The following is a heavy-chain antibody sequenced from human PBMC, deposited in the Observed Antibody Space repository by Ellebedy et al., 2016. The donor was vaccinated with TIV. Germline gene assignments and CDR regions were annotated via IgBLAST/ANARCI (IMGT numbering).Heavy chain of an antibody. V-gene: IGHV4-39*01. CDR3: ARGRAGDGYNSVGGRAYWYFDL. D-gene: IGHD5-24*01. Sequence: MPGGSLRLSCTVSGGSISSSSYYWGWIRQPPGKGLEWIGSIYYSGSTYYNPSLKSRVTISVDTSKNQFSLKLSSVTAADTAVYYCARGRAGDGYNSVGGRAYWYFDLWGRGTLVTVSS. CDR1: GGSISSSSYY. CDR2: IYYSGST. J-gene: IGHJ2*01.